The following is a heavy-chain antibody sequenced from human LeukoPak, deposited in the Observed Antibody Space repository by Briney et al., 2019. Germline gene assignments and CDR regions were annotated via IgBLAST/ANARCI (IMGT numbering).Heavy chain of an antibody. J-gene: IGHJ5*02. Sequence: PGGSLRLSCTGSGFSVSNFLMAWLRQAPGKGLEWVANINEDETGKYYVDSVQGRFTISRDNAKNPLFLQMNSVRVEDTAVYYCATDAFSYPNTWGQGTQVSVSS. CDR3: ATDAFSYPNT. V-gene: IGHV3-7*01. CDR1: GFSVSNFL. CDR2: INEDETGK. D-gene: IGHD3-16*01.